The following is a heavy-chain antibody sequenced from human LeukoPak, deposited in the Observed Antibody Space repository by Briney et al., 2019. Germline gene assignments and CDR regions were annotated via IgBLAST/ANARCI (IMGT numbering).Heavy chain of an antibody. Sequence: GGSLRLSCAASGFTLSSYGMHWVRQAPGKGLEWVAVIWYDGSNKYYADSVKGRFTISRDNSKNTLYLQMNSLRAEDTAVYYCAKGDTDDYGGIDYWGKGTLVTVSS. CDR1: GFTLSSYG. D-gene: IGHD4-23*01. V-gene: IGHV3-33*06. CDR2: IWYDGSNK. J-gene: IGHJ4*02. CDR3: AKGDTDDYGGIDY.